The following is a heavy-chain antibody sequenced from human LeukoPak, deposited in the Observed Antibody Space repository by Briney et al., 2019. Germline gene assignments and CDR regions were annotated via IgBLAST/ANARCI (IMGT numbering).Heavy chain of an antibody. CDR3: ARAWGRPGDTSPFDY. D-gene: IGHD2-21*02. CDR1: VGSISSYY. V-gene: IGHV4-59*01. J-gene: IGHJ4*02. CDR2: IYNSGST. Sequence: SETLSLTCTVAVGSISSYYRSWLRQPPGKGLEWIGDIYNSGSTNYKHSLKSRFTISVDTSKNQFSLKLRSVTAADTAVYYCARAWGRPGDTSPFDYWGQGTLVTVSS.